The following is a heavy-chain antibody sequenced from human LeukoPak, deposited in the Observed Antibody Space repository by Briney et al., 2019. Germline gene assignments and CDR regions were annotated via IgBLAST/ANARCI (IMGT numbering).Heavy chain of an antibody. CDR2: INAGNGNT. CDR1: GYTFTSYA. Sequence: ASVKVSCKASGYTFTSYAMHWVRQAPGQRLEWMGWINAGNGNTKYSQEFQGRVTITRDTSASTAYMELSSLRSEDTAVYYCARQILAMAWSGYSYGPWGYWGQGTLVTVSS. D-gene: IGHD5-18*01. CDR3: ARQILAMAWSGYSYGPWGY. V-gene: IGHV1-3*03. J-gene: IGHJ4*02.